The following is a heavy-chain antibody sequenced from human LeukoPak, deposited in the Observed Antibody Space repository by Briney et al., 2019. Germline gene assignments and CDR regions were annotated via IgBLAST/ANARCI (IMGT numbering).Heavy chain of an antibody. CDR2: ISWDGGST. Sequence: PGGSLRLSCAASGFTFDDYTMNWVRQAPGKGLEWVSLISWDGGSTYYADSVKGRFTISRDNSKNSLYLQMNSLRTEDTALYYCAKDMGAMDMGSFDYWGQGTLVTVSS. D-gene: IGHD5-18*01. J-gene: IGHJ4*02. CDR3: AKDMGAMDMGSFDY. CDR1: GFTFDDYT. V-gene: IGHV3-43*01.